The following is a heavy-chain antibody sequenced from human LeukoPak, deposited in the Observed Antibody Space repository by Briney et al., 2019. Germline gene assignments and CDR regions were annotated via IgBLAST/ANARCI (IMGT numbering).Heavy chain of an antibody. J-gene: IGHJ3*02. V-gene: IGHV3-30*18. CDR1: GFTFSSYA. CDR2: ISYAGSDK. D-gene: IGHD6-19*01. Sequence: GRSLRLSCAASGFTFSSYAMHWVRQAPGKGLEWVAVISYAGSDKYYADSVKGRFTISRDNSKNTLYLQMNSLRAEDTAVYYCAKSSSGGWYLLGDAFDIWGQGTMVTVSS. CDR3: AKSSSGGWYLLGDAFDI.